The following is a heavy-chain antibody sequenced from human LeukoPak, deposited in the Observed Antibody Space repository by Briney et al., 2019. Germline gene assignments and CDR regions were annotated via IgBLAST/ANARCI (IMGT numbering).Heavy chain of an antibody. D-gene: IGHD3-3*01. V-gene: IGHV4-4*07. J-gene: IGHJ4*02. CDR1: GGSISSYY. CDR3: ARSLGASYYDFWSGYYTRFVFDY. CDR2: IYTSGST. Sequence: PSETLSLTCTVSGGSISSYYWSWIRQPAGKGLEWIGRIYTSGSTNYNPSLKSRVTMSVDTSKNQFSLKLSSVTAADTAVYYCARSLGASYYDFWSGYYTRFVFDYWGQGTLVTVSS.